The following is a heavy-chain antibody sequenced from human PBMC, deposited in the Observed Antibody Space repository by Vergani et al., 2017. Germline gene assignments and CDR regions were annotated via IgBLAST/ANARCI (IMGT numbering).Heavy chain of an antibody. CDR3: AKWVRVYPEVYGDYVPFPSYYYYGMDV. Sequence: QVQLVESGGGVVQPGRSLRLSCAASGFTFSSYGMHWVRQAPGKGLEWVAVISYDGSNKYYADSVKGRFTISRDNSKNTLYLQMNSRRAEDTAVYYCAKWVRVYPEVYGDYVPFPSYYYYGMDVWGQGTTVTVSS. CDR2: ISYDGSNK. V-gene: IGHV3-30*18. CDR1: GFTFSSYG. D-gene: IGHD4-17*01. J-gene: IGHJ6*02.